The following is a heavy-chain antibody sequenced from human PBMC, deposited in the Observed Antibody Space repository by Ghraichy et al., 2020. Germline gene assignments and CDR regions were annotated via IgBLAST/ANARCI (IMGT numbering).Heavy chain of an antibody. CDR3: ARGQAEDFMGETCLGGVEGAS. Sequence: SETLSLTCSVSGVSISSGTYYWTWIRQPAGKGLEWIGRIYSSGIPNYNPSLKSRVSMSLDTSRNQFSLNLRRGTAADTAVDYWARGQAEDFMGETCLGGVEGASWGQGTLVTVSS. V-gene: IGHV4-61*02. CDR2: IYSSGIP. D-gene: IGHD3-16*01. CDR1: GVSISSGTYY. J-gene: IGHJ5*02.